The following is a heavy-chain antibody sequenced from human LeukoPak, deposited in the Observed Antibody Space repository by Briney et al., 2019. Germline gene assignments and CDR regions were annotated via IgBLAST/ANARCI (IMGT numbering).Heavy chain of an antibody. J-gene: IGHJ4*02. D-gene: IGHD5-12*01. CDR1: GGSISSYY. V-gene: IGHV4-34*01. Sequence: SETLSLTCTVSGGSISSYYWSWIRQPPGKGLEWIGEINHSGSTNYNPSLKSRVTISVDTSKNQFSLKLSSVTAADTAVYYCARGEEWLRFFSYWGQGTPVTVSS. CDR2: INHSGST. CDR3: ARGEEWLRFFSY.